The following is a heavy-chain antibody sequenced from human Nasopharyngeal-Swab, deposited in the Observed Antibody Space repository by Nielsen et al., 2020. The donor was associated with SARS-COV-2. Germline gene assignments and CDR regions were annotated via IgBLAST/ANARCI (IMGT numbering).Heavy chain of an antibody. J-gene: IGHJ5*02. CDR1: GFTFSSYA. CDR2: ISSSVSTI. D-gene: IGHD3-22*01. V-gene: IGHV3-48*03. Sequence: GSLRLSCAASGFTFSSYAMHWVRHAPGKGLEWVSYISSSVSTIYYADSVKGRFTISRDNAKNSLYLQMNSLRAEDTAVYYCARKGLYDSSGYPFDPWGQGTLVTVSS. CDR3: ARKGLYDSSGYPFDP.